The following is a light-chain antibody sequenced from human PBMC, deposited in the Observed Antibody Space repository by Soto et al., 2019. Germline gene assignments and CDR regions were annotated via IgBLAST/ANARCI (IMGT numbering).Light chain of an antibody. CDR3: SSYTSSSSYV. Sequence: QSALTQPASVSGSPGQSITISCTGTTSDVGGYNSVSWYQQHPGKAPKLMIYDVSNRPSGVSNRFSGSKSGNTASLTISGLHTEDEAHYYCSSYTSSSSYVFGTGTKLTV. J-gene: IGLJ1*01. CDR2: DVS. CDR1: TSDVGGYNS. V-gene: IGLV2-14*03.